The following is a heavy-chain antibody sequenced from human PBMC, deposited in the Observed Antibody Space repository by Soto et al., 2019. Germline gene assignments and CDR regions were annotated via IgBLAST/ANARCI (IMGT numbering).Heavy chain of an antibody. CDR1: GFTFSSYA. CDR3: AKFVGDPYYYYYGMDV. CDR2: ISGSGGST. Sequence: EVQLLESGGGLVQPGGSLRLSCAASGFTFSSYAMSWVRQAPGKGLEWVSAISGSGGSTYYADSVKGRFTISRDNSKNTLYLQMNSLRAEDTAVYYCAKFVGDPYYYYYGMDVWGQGTTVTVSS. D-gene: IGHD3-10*01. J-gene: IGHJ6*02. V-gene: IGHV3-23*01.